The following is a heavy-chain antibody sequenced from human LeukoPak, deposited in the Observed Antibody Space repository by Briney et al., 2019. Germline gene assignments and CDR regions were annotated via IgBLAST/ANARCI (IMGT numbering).Heavy chain of an antibody. D-gene: IGHD2-15*01. CDR1: GGSISSGSYY. CDR2: IYYSGST. Sequence: SETLSLTCTVSGGSISSGSYYWSWIRQPAGKGLEWIGRIYYSGSTYYNPSLKSRVTISVDTSKNQFSLKLSSVTAADTAVYYCARPVVPQSGATDYWGQGTLVTVSS. V-gene: IGHV4-39*01. J-gene: IGHJ4*02. CDR3: ARPVVPQSGATDY.